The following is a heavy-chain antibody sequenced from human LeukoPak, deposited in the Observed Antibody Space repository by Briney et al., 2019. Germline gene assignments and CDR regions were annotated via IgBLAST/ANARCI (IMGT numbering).Heavy chain of an antibody. CDR3: AKIRRMRWSSSEGNY. CDR1: GFTFSNYA. Sequence: GGSLRLSCAASGFTFSNYAMSWVRQAPGKGLEWVSAISGSGGSTYYADSVKGRFTISRDNSKNTLYLQMNSLRAEDTAVYYCAKIRRMRWSSSEGNYWGQGTLVTVSS. J-gene: IGHJ4*02. D-gene: IGHD6-6*01. CDR2: ISGSGGST. V-gene: IGHV3-23*01.